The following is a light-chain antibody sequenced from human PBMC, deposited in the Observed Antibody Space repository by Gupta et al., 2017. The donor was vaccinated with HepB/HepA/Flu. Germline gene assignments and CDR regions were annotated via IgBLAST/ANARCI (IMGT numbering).Light chain of an antibody. CDR1: SSNIGAGYD. CDR2: GNS. Sequence: QSVLTQPPSVSGPPGQRVTISCTGSSSNIGAGYDVHWYQQLPGTAPKLLIYGNSNRPSGVPDRFSGSKSGTSASLAITGLQAEDEADYYCQSYDISLSGSVFGGGTKLTVL. CDR3: QSYDISLSGSV. J-gene: IGLJ2*01. V-gene: IGLV1-40*01.